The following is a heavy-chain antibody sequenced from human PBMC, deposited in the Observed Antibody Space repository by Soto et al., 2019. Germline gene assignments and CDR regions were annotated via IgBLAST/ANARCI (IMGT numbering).Heavy chain of an antibody. CDR2: IYYSGST. CDR3: ARTLTAYYHYYMAV. D-gene: IGHD3-16*01. V-gene: IGHV4-59*01. J-gene: IGHJ6*03. Sequence: SETLSLTCTVSGGSISSYYWSWIRQPPGKGLEWIGYIYYSGSTNYNPSLKSRVTISVDTSKNQFSLKLSSVTAADTAVYYCARTLTAYYHYYMAVWGKGTSVTVSS. CDR1: GGSISSYY.